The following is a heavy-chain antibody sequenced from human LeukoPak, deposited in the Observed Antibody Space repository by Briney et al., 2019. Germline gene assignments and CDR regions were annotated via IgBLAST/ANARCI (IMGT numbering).Heavy chain of an antibody. J-gene: IGHJ4*02. CDR1: GFTFDDYG. V-gene: IGHV3-9*01. CDR2: ISWNSGSI. D-gene: IGHD5-24*01. Sequence: PGGSLRLSCAASGFTFDDYGMHWVRQAPGKGLEWVSGISWNSGSIGYADSVKGRFTISRDNAKNSLYLQMNSLRAEDTALYYCAKSIWLQPFDYWGQGTLVTVSP. CDR3: AKSIWLQPFDY.